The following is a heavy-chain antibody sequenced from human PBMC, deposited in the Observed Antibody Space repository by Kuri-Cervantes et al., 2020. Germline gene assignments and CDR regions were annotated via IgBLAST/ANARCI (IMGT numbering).Heavy chain of an antibody. Sequence: GGSLRLSCAASGFTFSSYAMHWVRQAPGKGLEWVAVISYDGSNKYYADSVKGRFTISGDNSKNTLYLQMNSLRAEDTAVYYCARDMVRVVVAPIHYYYYYGMDVWGQGTTVTVSS. CDR1: GFTFSSYA. CDR2: ISYDGSNK. V-gene: IGHV3-30-3*01. D-gene: IGHD2-15*01. J-gene: IGHJ6*02. CDR3: ARDMVRVVVAPIHYYYYYGMDV.